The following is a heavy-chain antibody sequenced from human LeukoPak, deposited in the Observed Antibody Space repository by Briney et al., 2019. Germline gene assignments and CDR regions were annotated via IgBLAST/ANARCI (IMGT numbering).Heavy chain of an antibody. J-gene: IGHJ4*02. Sequence: PSETLSLTCAVYGGSFSGYYWSWIRQPPGKGLEWIGEINHSGSTNYNPSLKSRVTISVDTSKNQFSLKLSSVTAADTAVYYCAGGLGYWGQGTLVTVSS. CDR2: INHSGST. CDR3: AGGLGY. V-gene: IGHV4-34*01. CDR1: GGSFSGYY.